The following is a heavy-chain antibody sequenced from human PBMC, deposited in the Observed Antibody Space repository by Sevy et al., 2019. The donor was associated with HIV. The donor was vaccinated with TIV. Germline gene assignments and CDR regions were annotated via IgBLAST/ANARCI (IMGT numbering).Heavy chain of an antibody. J-gene: IGHJ4*02. V-gene: IGHV4-59*13. CDR1: GGSISSYY. D-gene: IGHD3-22*01. CDR2: IYYSGST. CDR3: ASQPQYYYDSSGYPQYYFDY. Sequence: SETLSLTCTVSGGSISSYYWSWIRQPPGKGLEWIGYIYYSGSTNYNPSPKSRVTMSVDTCKNQFSLKLSSVTAADTAVYYCASQPQYYYDSSGYPQYYFDYWGQGTLVTVSS.